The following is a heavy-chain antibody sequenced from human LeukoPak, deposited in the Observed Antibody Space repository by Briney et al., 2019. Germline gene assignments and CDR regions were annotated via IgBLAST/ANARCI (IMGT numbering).Heavy chain of an antibody. CDR2: FDPEDGET. V-gene: IGHV1-24*01. J-gene: IGHJ5*02. D-gene: IGHD6-19*01. CDR1: GYTLTELS. Sequence: ASVKVSCKVSGYTLTELSMHWVRQAPGKGLEWMGGFDPEDGETIYAQKFQGRVTMTEDTSTDTAYMELSSLRSEDTAVYYCATGIAVAGTNWFDPWGQGTLVTVSS. CDR3: ATGIAVAGTNWFDP.